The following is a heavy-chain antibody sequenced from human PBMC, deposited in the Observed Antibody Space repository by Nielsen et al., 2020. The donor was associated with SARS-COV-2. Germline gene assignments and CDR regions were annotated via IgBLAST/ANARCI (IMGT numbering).Heavy chain of an antibody. V-gene: IGHV4-39*01. CDR2: IYYSGST. CDR3: ARRAVAVAGFDY. J-gene: IGHJ4*02. D-gene: IGHD6-19*01. CDR1: GGSISSSSYY. Sequence: SETLSLTCTVSGGSISSSSYYWGWIRQPPGKGLEWIGSIYYSGSTCYNPSLKSRVTISVDTSKNQFSLKLSSVTAADTAVYYCARRAVAVAGFDYWGQGTLVTVSS.